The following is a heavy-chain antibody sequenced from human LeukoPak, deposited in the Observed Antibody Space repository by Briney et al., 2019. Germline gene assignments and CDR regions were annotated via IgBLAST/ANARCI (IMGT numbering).Heavy chain of an antibody. Sequence: SVKVSCKASGGTFSSYAISWVRQAPGQGLEWMGGIIPIFGTVNYAQKFQGRVTITTDESTSTAYMELSSLRSEDTAVYYCARESGALGDSSGYYYWGQGTLVTVSS. CDR1: GGTFSSYA. CDR2: IIPIFGTV. CDR3: ARESGALGDSSGYYY. V-gene: IGHV1-69*05. J-gene: IGHJ4*02. D-gene: IGHD3-22*01.